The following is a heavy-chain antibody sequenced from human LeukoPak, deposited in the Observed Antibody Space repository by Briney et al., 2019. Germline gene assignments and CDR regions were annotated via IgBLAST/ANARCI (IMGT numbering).Heavy chain of an antibody. V-gene: IGHV1-69*04. J-gene: IGHJ3*02. CDR3: AREDDSSGYNAFDI. Sequence: ASVKVSCKASGGTFSSYAISWVRQAPGQGLEWMGRIIPILGIANYAQKFQGRVTITADKSTSTAYMELSSLRSEDTAVYYCAREDDSSGYNAFDIWGQGTMVTVSS. CDR1: GGTFSSYA. CDR2: IIPILGIA. D-gene: IGHD3-22*01.